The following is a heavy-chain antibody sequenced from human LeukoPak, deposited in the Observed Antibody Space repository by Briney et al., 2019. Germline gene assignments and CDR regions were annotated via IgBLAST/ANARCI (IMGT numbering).Heavy chain of an antibody. CDR3: ARGLRAGYNWFDP. V-gene: IGHV3-9*01. D-gene: IGHD3-16*01. Sequence: GGSLRLSCAASGFTFDDYAMHWVRQAPGKGLEWVSGISWNSGSIGYADSVKGRFTISRDNAKNSLYLQMNSLRAEDTAVYYCARGLRAGYNWFDPWGQGTLVTVSS. CDR2: ISWNSGSI. J-gene: IGHJ5*02. CDR1: GFTFDDYA.